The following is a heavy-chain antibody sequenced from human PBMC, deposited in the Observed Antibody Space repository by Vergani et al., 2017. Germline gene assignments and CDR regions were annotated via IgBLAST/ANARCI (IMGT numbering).Heavy chain of an antibody. CDR3: VRGRGLCAGGMCYTEAWDY. D-gene: IGHD2-2*02. Sequence: QVQLVESGGGLVKPGGSLRLSCAASGFTFSDYYMSWIRQAPGKGLEWVSYISSSGSTIYYADSVKGRFTISRDNAKNTLYLQVRSLRLEYTWVYHCVRGRGLCAGGMCYTEAWDYWGQGTPVTVPS. CDR2: ISSSGSTI. J-gene: IGHJ4*01. CDR1: GFTFSDYY. V-gene: IGHV3-11*01.